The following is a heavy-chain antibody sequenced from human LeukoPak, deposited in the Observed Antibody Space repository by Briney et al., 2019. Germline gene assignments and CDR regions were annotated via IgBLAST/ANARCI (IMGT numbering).Heavy chain of an antibody. V-gene: IGHV7-4-1*02. CDR1: GYTFTSYA. J-gene: IGHJ1*01. CDR3: ARAGPSSGWYLPEYFRH. Sequence: GASVKVSCKASGYTFTSYAMNWVRQAPGQGLEWMGWINTNTGNPTYAQGFTGRFVFSLDTSVSTAYLQISGLKAEDTAVYYCARAGPSSGWYLPEYFRHWGQGTLVTVSS. D-gene: IGHD6-19*01. CDR2: INTNTGNP.